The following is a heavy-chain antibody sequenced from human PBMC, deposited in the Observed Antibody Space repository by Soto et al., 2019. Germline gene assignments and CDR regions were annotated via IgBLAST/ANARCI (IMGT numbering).Heavy chain of an antibody. CDR2: INPDSGAT. V-gene: IGHV1-2*02. Sequence: GASVKVSCKASAYTFTGCYMHWVRQAPGQGLEWMGWINPDSGATKYAQKFQGRVTMTRDTSKTTVYMELSSLKSEDTAVYYCARGGGDFGVAFNDYWGQGALVTVSS. CDR3: ARGGGDFGVAFNDY. J-gene: IGHJ4*02. CDR1: AYTFTGCY. D-gene: IGHD3-3*01.